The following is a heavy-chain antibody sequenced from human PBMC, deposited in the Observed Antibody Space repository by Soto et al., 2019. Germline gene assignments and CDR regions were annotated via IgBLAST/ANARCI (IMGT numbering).Heavy chain of an antibody. V-gene: IGHV1-8*01. CDR3: ARGLKRTTVLPQGY. Sequence: GASVKVSCKASGYTFTSYDINWVRQATGQGLEWMGWMNPNSGNTDYAQKFQGRVTMTRNTSISTAYMELSSLRSEDTAVYYCARGLKRTTVLPQGYWGQGTLVTVSS. J-gene: IGHJ4*02. CDR1: GYTFTSYD. D-gene: IGHD4-4*01. CDR2: MNPNSGNT.